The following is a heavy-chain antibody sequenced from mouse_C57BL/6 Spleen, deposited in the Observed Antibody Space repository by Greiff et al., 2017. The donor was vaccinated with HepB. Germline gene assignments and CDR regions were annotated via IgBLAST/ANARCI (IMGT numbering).Heavy chain of an antibody. CDR1: GYSFTDYN. CDR3: ARLLFAY. V-gene: IGHV1-39*01. Sequence: VQLQQSAPELVKPGASVKISCKASGYSFTDYNMNWVNQSNGKRLEWIGVINPNYGTTCYNQKFKGKSTLTVDQTSSTAYMQLNSLRSEEPAVYYCARLLFAYWGQGTLVTVSA. J-gene: IGHJ3*01. D-gene: IGHD2-1*01. CDR2: INPNYGTT.